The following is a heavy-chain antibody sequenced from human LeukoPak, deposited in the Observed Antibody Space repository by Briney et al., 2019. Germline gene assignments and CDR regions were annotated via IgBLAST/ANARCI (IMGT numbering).Heavy chain of an antibody. D-gene: IGHD6-13*01. CDR1: GGSVSSGSYY. CDR2: IYYSGST. CDR3: ARGDRLYSSSWYSDAFDI. Sequence: SETLSLTCTVSGGSVSSGSYYWSWIRQPPGRGLEWIGYIYYSGSTNYNPSPKSRVTISVDTSKNQFSLKLSSVTAADTAVYYCARGDRLYSSSWYSDAFDIWGQGTMVTVSS. V-gene: IGHV4-61*01. J-gene: IGHJ3*02.